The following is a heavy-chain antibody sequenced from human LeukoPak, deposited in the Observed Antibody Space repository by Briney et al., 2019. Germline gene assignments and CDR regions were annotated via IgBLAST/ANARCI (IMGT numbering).Heavy chain of an antibody. J-gene: IGHJ4*02. CDR3: AREWYYYDSSGRYFDY. D-gene: IGHD3-22*01. CDR1: GFTFSSYS. V-gene: IGHV3-48*01. CDR2: ISSSSSTI. Sequence: GGSLRLSCAASGFTFSSYSMNWVRQAPGKGLEWVSSISSSSSTIYYADSVKGRFTISRDNAKNSLYLQMNSLRAEDTAVYYCAREWYYYDSSGRYFDYWGQGTLVTVSS.